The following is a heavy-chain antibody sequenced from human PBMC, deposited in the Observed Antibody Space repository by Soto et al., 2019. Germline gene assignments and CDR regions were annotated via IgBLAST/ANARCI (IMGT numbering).Heavy chain of an antibody. CDR2: IYSGGSK. J-gene: IGHJ4*02. V-gene: IGHV3-53*02. Sequence: EVQMVETGGGLIQPGGSLRLSCAASGFTVSSNYMNWVRQAPGKGLEWISAIYSGGSKYYAASVKGRFTISTDNSKNTVQRQMNSLRAEDTAVYYCAGGFYGSVWLDHWGQVTLVTVSS. CDR1: GFTVSSNY. CDR3: AGGFYGSVWLDH. D-gene: IGHD3-10*01.